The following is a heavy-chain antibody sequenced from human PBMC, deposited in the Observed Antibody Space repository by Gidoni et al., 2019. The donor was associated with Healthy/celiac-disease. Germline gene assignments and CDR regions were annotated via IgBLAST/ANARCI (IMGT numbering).Heavy chain of an antibody. CDR1: GFPFSSYG. CDR3: ARDIYGTHIYGMDV. Sequence: QVQLVESGGGVVQPGRSLRLSCAASGFPFSSYGMHWVRQAPGKGLEWVAVIWYDGSNKYYADSVKGRFTISRDNSKNTLYLQMNSLRAEDTAVYYCARDIYGTHIYGMDVWGQGTTVTVSS. J-gene: IGHJ6*02. D-gene: IGHD4-17*01. CDR2: IWYDGSNK. V-gene: IGHV3-33*01.